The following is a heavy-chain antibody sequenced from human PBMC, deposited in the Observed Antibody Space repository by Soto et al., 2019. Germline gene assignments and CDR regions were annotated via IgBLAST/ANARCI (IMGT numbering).Heavy chain of an antibody. J-gene: IGHJ5*02. CDR2: INPSGGST. Sequence: ASVKVSCKASGYTFTSYYMHWVQQAPGQGLEWMGIINPSGGSTSYAQKFQGRVTMTRDTSTSTVYMELSSLRSEDTAVYYCARDSASTRRIAAAGTGFDPWGQGXLVTVHS. CDR3: ARDSASTRRIAAAGTGFDP. CDR1: GYTFTSYY. D-gene: IGHD6-13*01. V-gene: IGHV1-46*01.